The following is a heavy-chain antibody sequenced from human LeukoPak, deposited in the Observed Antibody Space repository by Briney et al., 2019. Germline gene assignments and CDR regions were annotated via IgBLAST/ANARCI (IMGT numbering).Heavy chain of an antibody. CDR2: ISSSGGST. V-gene: IGHV3-64*01. D-gene: IGHD1-26*01. CDR3: ARDRSGIYDAFNI. CDR1: GFSFSSYT. Sequence: GGSLRLSCAASGFSFSSYTMHWVRQAPGKGLEYVSAISSSGGSTYYVNSVKGRFTISRDNSKNTLYLQMGSLRAEDLAVYYCARDRSGIYDAFNIWGQGTMVTVSS. J-gene: IGHJ3*02.